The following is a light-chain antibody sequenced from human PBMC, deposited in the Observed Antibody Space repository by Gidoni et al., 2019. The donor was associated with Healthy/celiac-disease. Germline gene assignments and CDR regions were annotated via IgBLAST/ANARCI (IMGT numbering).Light chain of an antibody. V-gene: IGKV1-39*01. CDR2: AAS. CDR3: KQSYSTSLT. CDR1: QSISSY. Sequence: DIQMTQSASSLSASVGDRVTITCRASQSISSYLNWYQQKTWKAPKLLIYAASSLQSGVPSRFSGSGSGTDFTLTISSLQPEYFATYYCKQSYSTSLTFGQGTRLEIK. J-gene: IGKJ5*01.